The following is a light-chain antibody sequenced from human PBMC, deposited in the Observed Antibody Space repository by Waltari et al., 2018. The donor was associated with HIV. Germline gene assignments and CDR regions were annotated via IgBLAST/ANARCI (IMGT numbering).Light chain of an antibody. J-gene: IGLJ1*01. CDR2: AVD. V-gene: IGLV2-14*03. CDR1: SSDVGSYNH. Sequence: QSALTQPASVSGSPGQSITISCSGTSSDVGSYNHVSWYQHHPGQAPTLMIYAVDNRRPGVSIRFSRSKSGNTASLTISGLRAEDDADYYGGSYTSSSTYVFGTGTEVTVL. CDR3: GSYTSSSTYV.